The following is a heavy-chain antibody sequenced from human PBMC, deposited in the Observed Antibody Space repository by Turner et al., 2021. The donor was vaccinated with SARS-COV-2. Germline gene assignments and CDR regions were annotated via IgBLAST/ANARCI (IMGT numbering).Heavy chain of an antibody. D-gene: IGHD2-2*01. CDR1: GYTLTELS. V-gene: IGHV1-24*01. Sequence: QVQLVQSGAEVKKPGASVKVPCKISGYTLTELSMYWVRQAPGKGLEWMGGFDPDDGETIYAQNFQGRVTMTEDTSTDTAYMELSSLRSEDTAVYFCATGYQLRVNWFDPWGQGTLVTVSS. CDR2: FDPDDGET. J-gene: IGHJ5*02. CDR3: ATGYQLRVNWFDP.